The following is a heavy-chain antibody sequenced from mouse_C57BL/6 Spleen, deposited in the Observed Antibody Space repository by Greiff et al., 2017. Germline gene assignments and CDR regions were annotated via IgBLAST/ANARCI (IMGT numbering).Heavy chain of an antibody. Sequence: EVQVVESGPGLVKPSQSLSLTCSVTGYSITSGYYWNWIRQFPGNKLEWMGYISYDGSNNYNPSLKNRISITRDTSKNQFFLKLNSVTTEDTATYYCAREHLFDYWGQGTTLTVSS. V-gene: IGHV3-6*01. CDR1: GYSITSGYY. J-gene: IGHJ2*01. CDR2: ISYDGSN. CDR3: AREHLFDY.